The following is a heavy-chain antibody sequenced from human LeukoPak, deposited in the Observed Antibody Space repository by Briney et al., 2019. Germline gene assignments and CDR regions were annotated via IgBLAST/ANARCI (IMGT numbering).Heavy chain of an antibody. CDR1: GGSFSGYY. J-gene: IGHJ6*02. D-gene: IGHD1-14*01. V-gene: IGHV4-34*01. CDR3: ARRYTGRYYYYGMDV. CDR2: INHSGST. Sequence: PSETLSLTRAVYGGSFSGYYWSWIRQPPGKGLEWIGEINHSGSTNYNPSLKSRVTISVDTSKNQFSLKLSSVTAADTAVCYCARRYTGRYYYYGMDVWGQGTTVTVSS.